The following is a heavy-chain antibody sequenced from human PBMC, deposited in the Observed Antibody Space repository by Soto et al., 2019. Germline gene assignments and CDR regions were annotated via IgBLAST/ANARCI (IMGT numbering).Heavy chain of an antibody. V-gene: IGHV3-23*01. CDR1: GFTFSSYA. Sequence: EVQLLESGGGLVQPGGSLRLSCAASGFTFSSYAMSWVRQAPGKGLEWVSAISGSGGSTYYADSVKGRFTISRDNSKNTLYLQMNSLRAEDTAAYYCAKCKALVIAVAPVDYWGQGTLVTVSS. J-gene: IGHJ4*02. D-gene: IGHD6-19*01. CDR2: ISGSGGST. CDR3: AKCKALVIAVAPVDY.